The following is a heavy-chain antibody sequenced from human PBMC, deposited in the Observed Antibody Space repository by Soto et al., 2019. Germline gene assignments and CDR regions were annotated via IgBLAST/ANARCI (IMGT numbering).Heavy chain of an antibody. CDR3: ARGDYGDYVISY. CDR2: INHSGST. CDR1: GGSLSGYY. V-gene: IGHV4-34*01. J-gene: IGHJ4*02. Sequence: QVELQQWGAGLLKPSETLSLTCAVYGGSLSGYYWSWIRQPPGKGLEWIGEINHSGSTNYNPSLKSRVTISVDTSKNQFSLKLSSVTAADTAVYYCARGDYGDYVISYWGQGTLVTVSS. D-gene: IGHD4-17*01.